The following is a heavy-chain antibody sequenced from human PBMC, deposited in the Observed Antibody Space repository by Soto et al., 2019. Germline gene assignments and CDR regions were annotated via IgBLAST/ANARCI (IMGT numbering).Heavy chain of an antibody. V-gene: IGHV1-69*01. CDR1: GGSFSNYI. CDR2: TIPMFATA. Sequence: QVHLVQSAAEVKKPGSSVKVSCKASGGSFSNYIFAWVRQAPGQGLEWMGGTIPMFATAQYAQKLQGRVTITADESTSTVYMNLTSLTSDDTAVYYCARGLFGQQWLVGFDTWGQGTLVTVSS. CDR3: ARGLFGQQWLVGFDT. D-gene: IGHD6-19*01. J-gene: IGHJ4*02.